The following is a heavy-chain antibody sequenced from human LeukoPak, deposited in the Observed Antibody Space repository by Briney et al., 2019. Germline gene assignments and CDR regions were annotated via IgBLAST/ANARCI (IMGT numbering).Heavy chain of an antibody. CDR3: ARDRQDTAMVTLFDY. CDR2: ISYDGSNK. J-gene: IGHJ4*02. D-gene: IGHD5-18*01. CDR1: GFTFSSYA. V-gene: IGHV3-30-3*01. Sequence: QPGGSLRLSCAASGFTFSSYAMHWVRQAPGKGLEWVAVISYDGSNKYYADSVKGRFTISRDNSKNTLYLQVNSLRAEDTAVYYCARDRQDTAMVTLFDYWGQGTLVTVSS.